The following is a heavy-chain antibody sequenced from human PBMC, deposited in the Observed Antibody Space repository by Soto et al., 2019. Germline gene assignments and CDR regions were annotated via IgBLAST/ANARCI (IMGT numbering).Heavy chain of an antibody. D-gene: IGHD3-16*02. CDR1: GGTFSSYA. J-gene: IGHJ3*02. V-gene: IGHV1-69*13. CDR3: ARANYDYVWGSYRHGAFDI. Sequence: GASVKVSCKASGGTFSSYAISWVRQAPGQGLEWMGGIIPIFGTANYAQKFQGRVTITADESTSTAYMELSSLRSEDTAVYYCARANYDYVWGSYRHGAFDIRGQGTMVTVSS. CDR2: IIPIFGTA.